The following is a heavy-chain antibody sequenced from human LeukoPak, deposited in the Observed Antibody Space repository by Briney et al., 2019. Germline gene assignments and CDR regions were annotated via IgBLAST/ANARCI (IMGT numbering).Heavy chain of an antibody. J-gene: IGHJ4*02. CDR3: ARSRDGYNYYFDY. CDR2: IIPILGIA. V-gene: IGHV1-69*04. Sequence: SVTVSCKASGYTFTSYGISWVRQAPGQGLEWMGRIIPILGIANYAQKFQGRVTITADKSTSTAYMELSSLRSEDTAVYYCARSRDGYNYYFDYWGQGTLVTVSS. CDR1: GYTFTSYG. D-gene: IGHD5-24*01.